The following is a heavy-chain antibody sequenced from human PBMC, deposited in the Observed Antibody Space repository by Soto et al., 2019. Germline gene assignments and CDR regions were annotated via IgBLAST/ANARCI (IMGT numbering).Heavy chain of an antibody. CDR1: GGTFSSYA. CDR2: ISAYNGNT. D-gene: IGHD6-19*01. V-gene: IGHV1-18*01. J-gene: IGHJ4*02. Sequence: ASVKVSCKASGGTFSSYAISLVRQAPGQGLEWMGWISAYNGNTNYAQKLQGRVTMTTDTSTSTAYMELRSLRSDDTAVYYCARDSSGWSNYFDYWGQGTLVTVSS. CDR3: ARDSSGWSNYFDY.